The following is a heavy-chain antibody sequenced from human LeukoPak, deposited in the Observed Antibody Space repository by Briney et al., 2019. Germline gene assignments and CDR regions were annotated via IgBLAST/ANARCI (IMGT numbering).Heavy chain of an antibody. CDR1: GFTFDDYG. CDR2: ISYDGSNK. CDR3: ARLHYYDSSGFDY. Sequence: GGSLRLSCAASGFTFDDYGMSWVRQAPGKGLEWVAVISYDGSNKCYADSVKGRFTISRDNSKNTLYLQMNSLRAEDTAVYYCARLHYYDSSGFDYWGQGTLVTVSS. D-gene: IGHD3-22*01. J-gene: IGHJ4*02. V-gene: IGHV3-30*03.